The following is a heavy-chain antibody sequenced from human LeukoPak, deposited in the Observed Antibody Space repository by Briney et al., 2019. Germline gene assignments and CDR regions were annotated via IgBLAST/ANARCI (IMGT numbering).Heavy chain of an antibody. D-gene: IGHD2-15*01. CDR2: ISDSGGST. Sequence: PGGSLRLSCAASGFTFSNYAMSWVRQAPGKGLEWVSGISDSGGSTYLAASVKGRFIISRDNSKNTLYLQMNSLRAEDTAVYYCAKGSGPYCSDGACNIIFNYWGQGTLVTVSS. V-gene: IGHV3-23*01. CDR1: GFTFSNYA. CDR3: AKGSGPYCSDGACNIIFNY. J-gene: IGHJ4*02.